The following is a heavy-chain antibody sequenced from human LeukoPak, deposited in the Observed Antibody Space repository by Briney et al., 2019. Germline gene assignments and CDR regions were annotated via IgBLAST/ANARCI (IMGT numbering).Heavy chain of an antibody. D-gene: IGHD4-11*01. V-gene: IGHV4-30-2*01. Sequence: PSETLSLTCAVSGGSISSGGYSWSWIRQPPGKGLEWIGYIYHSGSTYYNPSLKSRVTISVDRSKNQFSLKLSSVTAADTAVYYCARGGTTVTTWFDPWGQGTLVTVSS. CDR3: ARGGTTVTTWFDP. J-gene: IGHJ5*02. CDR2: IYHSGST. CDR1: GGSISSGGYS.